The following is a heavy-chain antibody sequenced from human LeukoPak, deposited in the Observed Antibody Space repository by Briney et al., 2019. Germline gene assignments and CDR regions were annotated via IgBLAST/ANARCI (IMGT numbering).Heavy chain of an antibody. CDR3: ARVLGAYSDYEGLKY. D-gene: IGHD5-12*01. V-gene: IGHV1-46*01. CDR2: INPSGGTT. Sequence: ASVKVSCKASGYTFTLYYINWVRQAPGQGLEWMGIINPSGGTTDYAQKFQGRVTMTRDTSTSTVYMELSSLRSEDTAVYYCARVLGAYSDYEGLKYWGQGTLVTVSS. CDR1: GYTFTLYY. J-gene: IGHJ4*02.